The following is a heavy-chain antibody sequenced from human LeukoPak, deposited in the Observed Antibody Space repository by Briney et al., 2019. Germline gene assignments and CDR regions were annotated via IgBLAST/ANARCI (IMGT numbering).Heavy chain of an antibody. CDR3: ARAMRYCSSTSCYTYYYYGMDV. CDR2: IYSGGST. V-gene: IGHV3-66*01. D-gene: IGHD2-2*01. J-gene: IGHJ6*02. Sequence: GGSLRLSCAASGFTVSSNYMSWVRQAPGKGLEWVSVIYSGGSTYYADSVKGRFTISRDNSKNTLYLQMNSLRAEDTAVYYCARAMRYCSSTSCYTYYYYGMDVWGQGTTVTVSS. CDR1: GFTVSSNY.